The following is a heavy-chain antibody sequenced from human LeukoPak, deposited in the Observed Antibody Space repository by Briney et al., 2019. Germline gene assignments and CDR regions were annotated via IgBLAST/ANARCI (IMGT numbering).Heavy chain of an antibody. V-gene: IGHV4-30-2*01. CDR1: GGSISSGGYC. D-gene: IGHD5-12*01. J-gene: IGHJ4*02. CDR2: IYHSGST. Sequence: SQTLSLTCAVSGGSISSGGYCWSWVRQPPGRGLEWIGYIYHSGSTYYNPSLKSRVSISVDRSKNQFSLKLSSVTAADTAVYYCARGGDIVATHFDYWGQGTLVTVSS. CDR3: ARGGDIVATHFDY.